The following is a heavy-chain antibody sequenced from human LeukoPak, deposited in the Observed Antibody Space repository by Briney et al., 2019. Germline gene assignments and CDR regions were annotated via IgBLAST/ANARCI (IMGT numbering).Heavy chain of an antibody. D-gene: IGHD2-2*02. Sequence: GGSLRLSCAASRFTFSSYAMHWVRQAPGKGLEWVAVISYDGSNKYYADSVKGRFTISRDNSKNTLYLQMNSLRAEDTAVYYCARVDCSSTSCYTRGAFDYWGQGTLVTVSS. J-gene: IGHJ4*02. CDR2: ISYDGSNK. V-gene: IGHV3-30-3*01. CDR3: ARVDCSSTSCYTRGAFDY. CDR1: RFTFSSYA.